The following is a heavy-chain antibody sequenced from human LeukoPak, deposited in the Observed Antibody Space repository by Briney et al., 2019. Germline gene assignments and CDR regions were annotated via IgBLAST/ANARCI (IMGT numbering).Heavy chain of an antibody. CDR1: GFTFSSYA. CDR2: ISGSGGST. V-gene: IGHV3-23*01. CDR3: ARIGYCSSTSCYYYFDY. Sequence: PGGSLRLSCAASGFTFSSYAMSWVRQAPGKGLEWVSAISGSGGSTYYADSVEGRFTISRDNSKNTLYLQMNSLRAEDTAVYYCARIGYCSSTSCYYYFDYWGQGTLVTVSS. J-gene: IGHJ4*02. D-gene: IGHD2-2*01.